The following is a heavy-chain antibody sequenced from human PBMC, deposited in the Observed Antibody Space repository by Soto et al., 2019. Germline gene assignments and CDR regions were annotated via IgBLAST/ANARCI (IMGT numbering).Heavy chain of an antibody. Sequence: QVQLVQSGAEVKKPGSSVKVSCKASGGVFSSYVISWVRQAPGQGPGQGLERMGGVSPIFDTSNYAQKFQGSVTITADESTSTAYMELTSLRSEDTAVYYCARESGASGYDSSWTDPFDSWGQGTLVTVSS. D-gene: IGHD6-13*01. V-gene: IGHV1-69*12. CDR3: ARESGASGYDSSWTDPFDS. J-gene: IGHJ4*02. CDR1: GGVFSSYV. CDR2: VSPIFDTS.